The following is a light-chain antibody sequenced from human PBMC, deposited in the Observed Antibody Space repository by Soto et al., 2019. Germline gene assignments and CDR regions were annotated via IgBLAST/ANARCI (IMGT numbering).Light chain of an antibody. J-gene: IGLJ2*01. CDR3: SSHAGRGSII. CDR2: EVN. V-gene: IGLV2-23*02. CDR1: STDIGRYDL. Sequence: SALTQPASVSGSPGQSITISCTGASTDIGRYDLVAWYQQDPGKAPKLMIYEVNKRPSGVSDRFSGSKSGNTASLTISGLQAEDEADYFCSSHAGRGSIIFGGGTQLTVL.